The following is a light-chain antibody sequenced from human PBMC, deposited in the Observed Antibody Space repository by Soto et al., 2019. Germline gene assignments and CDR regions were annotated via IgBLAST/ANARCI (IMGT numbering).Light chain of an antibody. J-gene: IGKJ5*01. V-gene: IGKV1-27*01. CDR1: QDISNY. CDR3: QKYNSATT. Sequence: DIQMTQSPSSLSASVGDRVTITCRASQDISNYLAWYQQKPGKVPKLLIYSASTLQSGVPSRFSGSGSGTDFTLTISSLQPEDVATYFCQKYNSATTFGQATRLEIK. CDR2: SAS.